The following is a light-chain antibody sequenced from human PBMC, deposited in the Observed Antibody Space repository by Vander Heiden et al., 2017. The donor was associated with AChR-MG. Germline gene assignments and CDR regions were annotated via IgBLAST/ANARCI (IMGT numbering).Light chain of an antibody. CDR1: NSDVGGYDF. J-gene: IGLJ3*02. CDR3: SSYTSSSTWV. V-gene: IGLV2-14*03. Sequence: QSALTQPASVSGSPGQSLTISCTGTNSDVGGYDFVSWYQQHPGKAPRLLISFVSRRPSGVSHRFSGSKSANTASLTISGLQAEDEADYYCSSYTSSSTWVFGGGTKLTVL. CDR2: FVS.